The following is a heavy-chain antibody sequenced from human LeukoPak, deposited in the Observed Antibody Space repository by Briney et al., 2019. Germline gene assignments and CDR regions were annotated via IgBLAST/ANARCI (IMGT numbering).Heavy chain of an antibody. Sequence: GASLRLSCTASGFTFTDYAMSWVRQAPGKGLEWVSTLTASGETTYYAVSVKGRFTISKDNSKNALYLQMNSLRAEDTAVYYCAKDLNSWSGFCDSWGQGTLVTVSS. J-gene: IGHJ4*02. CDR1: GFTFTDYA. V-gene: IGHV3-23*01. CDR2: LTASGETT. CDR3: AKDLNSWSGFCDS. D-gene: IGHD3-3*01.